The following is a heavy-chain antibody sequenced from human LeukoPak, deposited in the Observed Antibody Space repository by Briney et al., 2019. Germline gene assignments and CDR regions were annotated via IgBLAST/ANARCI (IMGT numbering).Heavy chain of an antibody. CDR1: GGSISNYY. Sequence: SETLSLTCTVSGGSISNYYWSWIRQPPGKGLEWIGNIYYSGSTNYNPSLKSRVTISVDTSKNQFSLKLNSVTAADTAVYYCARVRYHGSGPEDFDYWGQGTLVTVSS. J-gene: IGHJ4*02. D-gene: IGHD3-10*01. CDR3: ARVRYHGSGPEDFDY. V-gene: IGHV4-59*01. CDR2: IYYSGST.